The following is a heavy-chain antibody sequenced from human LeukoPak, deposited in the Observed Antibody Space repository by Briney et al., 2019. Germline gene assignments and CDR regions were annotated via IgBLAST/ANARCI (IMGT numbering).Heavy chain of an antibody. V-gene: IGHV3-13*01. CDR1: GFTFSSYD. CDR3: ARISYYYGSLGAFDI. Sequence: GGSLRLSCAASGFTFSSYDMHWVRQATGKGLEWVSAIGTAGDTYYPGSVKGRFTISRENAKNSLYLQMNSLRAGDTAVYYCARISYYYGSLGAFDIWGQGTMVTVSS. D-gene: IGHD3-10*01. J-gene: IGHJ3*02. CDR2: IGTAGDT.